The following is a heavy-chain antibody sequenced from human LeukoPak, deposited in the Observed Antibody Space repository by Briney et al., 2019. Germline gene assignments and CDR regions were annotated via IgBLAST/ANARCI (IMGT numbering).Heavy chain of an antibody. V-gene: IGHV1-18*01. CDR1: GYTFTSYG. Sequence: ASVKVSCKASGYTFTSYGISWVRQAPGQGLEWMGWISAYSGNTNYAQKLQGRVTMTTDTSTSTAYMELRSLRSDDTAVYYCARVDCSSTSCHPPFDYWGQGTLVTVSS. CDR3: ARVDCSSTSCHPPFDY. J-gene: IGHJ4*02. D-gene: IGHD2-2*01. CDR2: ISAYSGNT.